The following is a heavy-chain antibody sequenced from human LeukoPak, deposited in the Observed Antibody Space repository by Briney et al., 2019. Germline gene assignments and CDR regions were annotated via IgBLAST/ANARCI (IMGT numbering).Heavy chain of an antibody. Sequence: SETLSLTCTVSGYSISSGYYWGWIRQPPGKGLEWIGSIYHNGSTYYNPSLKSRVTISVDTSNNQFSLKLSSVTAADTAVYYCARGISAGTKGDYWGQGTLVTVSS. J-gene: IGHJ4*02. CDR2: IYHNGST. V-gene: IGHV4-38-2*02. CDR3: ARGISAGTKGDY. CDR1: GYSISSGYY.